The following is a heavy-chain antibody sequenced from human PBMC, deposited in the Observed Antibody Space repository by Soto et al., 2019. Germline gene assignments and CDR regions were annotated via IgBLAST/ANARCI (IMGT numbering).Heavy chain of an antibody. Sequence: QVQLVQSGAEVKEPGSSVKVSCKASGGGNLRDYRTTWVRRAPGQGLEWMGGIIPKLGSANYAQNFQGRVTVTADESTNTVYMELRSLRSDDTAVYYRARGGDGYNFGGVYWGQGTPVTVSS. V-gene: IGHV1-69*01. CDR1: GGGNLRDYR. J-gene: IGHJ4*02. CDR3: ARGGDGYNFGGVY. CDR2: IIPKLGSA. D-gene: IGHD2-21*01.